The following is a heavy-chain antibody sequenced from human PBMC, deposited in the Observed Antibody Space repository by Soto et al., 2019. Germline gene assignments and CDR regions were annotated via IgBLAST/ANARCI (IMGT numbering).Heavy chain of an antibody. CDR1: GYSFISYW. J-gene: IGHJ4*02. V-gene: IGHV5-10-1*01. D-gene: IGHD3-22*01. CDR2: IDPSDSYT. CDR3: ARQYDYYDSSGTIDY. Sequence: PGESLKISCKGSGYSFISYWISWVRQMPGKGLEWMGRIDPSDSYTNYSPSFQGHVTISADKSISTAYLQWSSLKASDTAMYYCARQYDYYDSSGTIDYWGQGTLVTVSS.